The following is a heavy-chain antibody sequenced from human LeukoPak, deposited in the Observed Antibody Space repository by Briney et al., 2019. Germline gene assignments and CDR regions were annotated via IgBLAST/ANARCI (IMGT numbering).Heavy chain of an antibody. D-gene: IGHD1-26*01. CDR3: AKDPGGSYSYFDY. J-gene: IGHJ4*02. V-gene: IGHV3-30*18. Sequence: GRSLRLSCAASGFTFSSYGMHWVRQAPGKGLEWVAVISYDGSNKYYADSVKGRFTISRDNSKNTLYLQMNSLRAEDTAVYYCAKDPGGSYSYFDYWGQGTLVTVSS. CDR1: GFTFSSYG. CDR2: ISYDGSNK.